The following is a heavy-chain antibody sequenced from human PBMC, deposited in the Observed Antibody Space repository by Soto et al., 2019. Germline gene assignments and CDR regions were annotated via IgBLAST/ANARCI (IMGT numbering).Heavy chain of an antibody. CDR1: GFTFSSYE. Sequence: LRLSCAASGFTFSSYEMNWVRQAPGKGLDWVSYISSSGSTIFYADSLKGRFTISRDNAKKSLFLQMNSLRGEDTAVYYCAVGMDVWGQGTTVTVSS. CDR3: AVGMDV. J-gene: IGHJ6*02. CDR2: ISSSGSTI. V-gene: IGHV3-48*03.